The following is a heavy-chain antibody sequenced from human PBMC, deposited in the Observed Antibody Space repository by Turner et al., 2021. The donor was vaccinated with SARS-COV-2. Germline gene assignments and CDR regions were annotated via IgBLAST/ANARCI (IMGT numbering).Heavy chain of an antibody. CDR2: IWYDGSNK. CDR1: GFTFSSYG. Sequence: QVQLVESGGGVVQPGRSLRLSCEASGFTFSSYGMHWVRQAPGKGLEWVAVIWYDGSNKYYADSVKGRFTISRDNSKNTLYLQMNSLRAEDTAVYYCARDPNAGYYYMDVWGKGTTVTVSS. J-gene: IGHJ6*03. D-gene: IGHD2-8*01. CDR3: ARDPNAGYYYMDV. V-gene: IGHV3-33*01.